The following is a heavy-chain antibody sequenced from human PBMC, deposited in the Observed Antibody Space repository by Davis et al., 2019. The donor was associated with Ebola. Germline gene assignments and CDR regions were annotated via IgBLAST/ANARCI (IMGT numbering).Heavy chain of an antibody. J-gene: IGHJ4*02. D-gene: IGHD6-19*01. CDR2: ISYDGSNK. CDR3: ARDFGRRFSRAYRSGWYAADY. Sequence: GESLKISCAASGFTFSSYGMHWVRQAPGKGLEWVAVISYDGSNKYYADSVKGRFTISRDNSKNTLYQQTNSLRDEDTAVYYCARDFGRRFSRAYRSGWYAADYWGQGTLVTVSS. V-gene: IGHV3-30*03. CDR1: GFTFSSYG.